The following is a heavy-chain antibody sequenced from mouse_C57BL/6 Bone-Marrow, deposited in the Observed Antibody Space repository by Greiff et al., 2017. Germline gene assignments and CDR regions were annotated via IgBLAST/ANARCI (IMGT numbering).Heavy chain of an antibody. D-gene: IGHD1-1*01. V-gene: IGHV3-4*01. CDR3: ARGLGVYYGSSYWYFDV. CDR1: GYSITNGNHW. CDR2: ISSSGST. Sequence: EVQLQESGPALVKPSPTVSLTCTVTGYSITNGNHWWNWIRQVSGSKLEWIGYISSSGSTDSNPSLKSRISNTRDTSKNQLFLQLNSVTTEDIATYYCARGLGVYYGSSYWYFDVWGTGTTVTVSS. J-gene: IGHJ1*03.